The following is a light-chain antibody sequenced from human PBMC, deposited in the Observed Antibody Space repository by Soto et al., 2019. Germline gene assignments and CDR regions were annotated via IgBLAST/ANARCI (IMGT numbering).Light chain of an antibody. V-gene: IGKV1-39*01. CDR2: AAS. J-gene: IGKJ3*01. CDR3: QQSSSTPLFT. CDR1: QSISSY. Sequence: DIQMTQAPSSLSASVGDRVTITCRASQSISSYLNWYQQKPGKAPKFLIYAASSLQSGVPSRFSGSGSGTDFTLTISSLQPEDFATYYCQQSSSTPLFTFGPGTKVDI.